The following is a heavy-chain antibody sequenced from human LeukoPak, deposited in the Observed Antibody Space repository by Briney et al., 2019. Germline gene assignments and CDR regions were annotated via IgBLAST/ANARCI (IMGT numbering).Heavy chain of an antibody. CDR3: ARSTVVTPVGFDY. J-gene: IGHJ4*02. CDR1: GGSISSGGYS. V-gene: IGHV4-30-4*07. Sequence: SETLSLTCAVSGGSISSGGYSWSWIRQPPGKGLEWIGYIYYSGSTYYNPSLKSRVTISVDTSKNQFSLKLSSVTAADTAVYYCARSTVVTPVGFDYWGQGTLVTVSS. CDR2: IYYSGST. D-gene: IGHD4-23*01.